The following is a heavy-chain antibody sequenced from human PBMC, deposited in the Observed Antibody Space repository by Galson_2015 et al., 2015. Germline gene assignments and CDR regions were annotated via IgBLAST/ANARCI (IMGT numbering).Heavy chain of an antibody. Sequence: ATLSLTCTVSGGSISSYYWSWIRQPPGKGLEWIGYIYYSGSTNYNPSLKSRVTISVDTSKNQFSLKLSSVTAAYTAVYYCARDRTAGLVDYWGQGTLVTVSS. CDR2: IYYSGST. V-gene: IGHV4-59*01. J-gene: IGHJ4*02. CDR1: GGSISSYY. CDR3: ARDRTAGLVDY.